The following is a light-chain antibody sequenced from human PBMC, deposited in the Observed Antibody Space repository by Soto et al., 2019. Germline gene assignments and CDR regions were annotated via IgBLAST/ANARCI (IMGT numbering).Light chain of an antibody. J-gene: IGLJ2*01. CDR3: SSYTGSGTF. Sequence: QSPLTQPASVSGSPGQSIAISCTGTSSDVGGYDQVSWYQQHPGKVPKLMIYAVSNRPSGVSDRFSGSQSGNTASLTISGLQAEDEADYYCSSYTGSGTFFGGGTKVTVL. V-gene: IGLV2-14*01. CDR1: SSDVGGYDQ. CDR2: AVS.